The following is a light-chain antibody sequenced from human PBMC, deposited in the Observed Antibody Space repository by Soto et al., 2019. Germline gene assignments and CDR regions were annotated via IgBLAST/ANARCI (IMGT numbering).Light chain of an antibody. CDR3: PWRSDWPPRLT. J-gene: IGKJ4*01. V-gene: IGKV3-11*01. Sequence: EVVLTQSPATLSLSPGERATLSCRASESMGNYLAWYQQKLGQAPKLLIDDASHRAIGIPGRFSGDGSGTDFTLTISSLEPEEFAVYYCPWRSDWPPRLTFGGGTQVEIK. CDR1: ESMGNY. CDR2: DAS.